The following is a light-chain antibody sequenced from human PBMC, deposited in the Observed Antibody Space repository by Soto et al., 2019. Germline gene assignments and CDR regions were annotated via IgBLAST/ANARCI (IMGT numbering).Light chain of an antibody. CDR1: QYIGNY. V-gene: IGKV1-27*01. Sequence: DVRMAQSPSSLSASVGDRVTITCRSVQYIGNYVAWYQQKPGKAPNLLIYGASALQSGVPSRFSGSGSGTDFTLIISNVQPDDVATYYCQKYDRPPELIFGAGTKVEIK. CDR3: QKYDRPPELI. J-gene: IGKJ4*01. CDR2: GAS.